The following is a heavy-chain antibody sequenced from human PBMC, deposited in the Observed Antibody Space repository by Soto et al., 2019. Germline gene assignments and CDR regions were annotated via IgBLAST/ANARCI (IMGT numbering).Heavy chain of an antibody. Sequence: GASVKVSCKASGYTFTSYGISWVRQAPGQGLEWMGWISAYNGNTNYAQKLQGRVTMTTDTSTSTAYMELRSLRSDDTAVYYRARDLDDYGDYYGMDVWGQGTTVTVSS. CDR1: GYTFTSYG. J-gene: IGHJ6*02. CDR3: ARDLDDYGDYYGMDV. D-gene: IGHD4-17*01. CDR2: ISAYNGNT. V-gene: IGHV1-18*01.